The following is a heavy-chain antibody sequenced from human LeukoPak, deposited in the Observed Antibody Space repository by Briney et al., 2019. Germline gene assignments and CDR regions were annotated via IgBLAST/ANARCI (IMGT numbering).Heavy chain of an antibody. CDR1: GFTFSAYW. CDR2: IKQDVSER. Sequence: PGGSLRLSCAASGFTFSAYWMTWVRQAPGKGLEWVANIKQDVSERYYVDSVKGRFTISSDNAKNSLYLQMNSLRAEDTAVYYCARDIAMDGDRPWAFDIWGQGTLVTVSS. CDR3: ARDIAMDGDRPWAFDI. J-gene: IGHJ3*02. V-gene: IGHV3-7*01. D-gene: IGHD4-17*01.